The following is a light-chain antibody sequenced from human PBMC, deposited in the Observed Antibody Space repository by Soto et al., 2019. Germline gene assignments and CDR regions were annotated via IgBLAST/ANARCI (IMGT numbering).Light chain of an antibody. CDR2: GNS. V-gene: IGLV1-40*01. J-gene: IGLJ1*01. CDR3: QSYDSSLSVNYV. Sequence: QSALTQPPSVSGAPGQRVTISCTGSSSNIGAGYDVHWYQQLPGTAPKLPIYGNSNRPSGVPDRFSGSKSGTSASLAITGLQAEDEADYYCQSYDSSLSVNYVFGTGTKVTVL. CDR1: SSNIGAGYD.